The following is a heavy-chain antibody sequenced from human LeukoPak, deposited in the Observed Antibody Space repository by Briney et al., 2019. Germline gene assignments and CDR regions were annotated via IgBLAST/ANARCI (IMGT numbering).Heavy chain of an antibody. CDR1: GGSISSYY. J-gene: IGHJ6*03. CDR3: ARYYSSSDADYYYYYYMDV. D-gene: IGHD6-13*01. Sequence: KPSETLSLTCTVSGGSISSYYWSWIRQPPGKGLEWIGEINHSGSTNYNPSLKSRVTISVDTSKNQFSLKLSSVTAADTAVYYCARYYSSSDADYYYYYYMDVWGKGTTVTISS. V-gene: IGHV4-34*01. CDR2: INHSGST.